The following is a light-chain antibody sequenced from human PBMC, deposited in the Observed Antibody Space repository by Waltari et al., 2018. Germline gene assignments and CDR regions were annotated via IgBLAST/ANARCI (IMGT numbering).Light chain of an antibody. CDR3: QHYVRLPAT. V-gene: IGKV3-20*01. Sequence: SCRASQSVSRTLAWDQQKPGQAPRLRIYGASTRATGIPERFSGGGSGTDFSLTISRLEPEDFAVYYCQHYVRLPATFGQGTKVEIK. CDR1: QSVSRT. CDR2: GAS. J-gene: IGKJ1*01.